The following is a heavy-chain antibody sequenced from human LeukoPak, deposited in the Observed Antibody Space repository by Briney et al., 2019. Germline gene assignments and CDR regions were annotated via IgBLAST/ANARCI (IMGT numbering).Heavy chain of an antibody. CDR1: GFTFSSYS. CDR2: ISSSNSYI. D-gene: IGHD6-6*01. V-gene: IGHV3-21*01. Sequence: GGSLRLSCAASGFTFSSYSMNWVRQAPGKGLEWVSCISSSNSYIYYADSIKGRFTISRDNAKNSLYLQMNSLRAEDTAVYYCARDLGQLGSIGWFDPWGQGTLVTVPS. CDR3: ARDLGQLGSIGWFDP. J-gene: IGHJ5*02.